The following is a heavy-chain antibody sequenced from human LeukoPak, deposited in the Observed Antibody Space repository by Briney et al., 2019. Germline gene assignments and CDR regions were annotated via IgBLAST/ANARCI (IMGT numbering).Heavy chain of an antibody. Sequence: GGSLRLSCAASGFTFSSYEMNWVRQAPGKGLEWVSYIISSGSTIYYADSVKGRFTISRDNAKNSLYLQMNSLRAEDTAVYYCARVWANPYPPDYYDSSGPDWGQGTLVTVSS. CDR3: ARVWANPYPPDYYDSSGPD. J-gene: IGHJ4*02. D-gene: IGHD3-22*01. CDR1: GFTFSSYE. CDR2: IISSGSTI. V-gene: IGHV3-48*03.